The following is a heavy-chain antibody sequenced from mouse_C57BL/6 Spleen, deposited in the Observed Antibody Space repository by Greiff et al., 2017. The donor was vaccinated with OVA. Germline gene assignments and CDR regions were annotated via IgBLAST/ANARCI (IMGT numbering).Heavy chain of an antibody. J-gene: IGHJ4*01. CDR1: GFTFSDYG. V-gene: IGHV5-17*01. CDR2: ISICSSTI. CDR3: ARDYSNYEAMDY. Sequence: EVQRVESGGGLVKPGGSLKLSCAASGFTFSDYGMHWVRQAPEKGLEWVAYISICSSTIYYADTVKGRFTITRDNAKNTLFLQMTSLRSEDTAVYYCARDYSNYEAMDYWGQGTSVTVSS. D-gene: IGHD2-5*01.